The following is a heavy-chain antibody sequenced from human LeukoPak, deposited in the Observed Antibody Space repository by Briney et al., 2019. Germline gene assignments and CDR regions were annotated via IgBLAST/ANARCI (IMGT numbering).Heavy chain of an antibody. CDR3: AKDRLTTVTYFDY. D-gene: IGHD4-17*01. CDR1: GFTFSSYG. J-gene: IGHJ4*02. CDR2: IRYDGSNK. V-gene: IGHV3-30*02. Sequence: GGSLRLSCAASGFTFSSYGMHWVRQAPGKGLEWVAFIRYDGSNKYYADSVKGRSTISRDNSKNTLYLQMNSLRAEDTAVYYCAKDRLTTVTYFDYWGQGTLVTVSS.